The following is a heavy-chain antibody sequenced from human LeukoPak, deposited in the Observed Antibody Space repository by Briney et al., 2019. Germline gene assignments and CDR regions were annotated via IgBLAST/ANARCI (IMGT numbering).Heavy chain of an antibody. CDR1: GFTFSSYE. Sequence: GSLRLPCAASGFTFSSYEMNWVRQAPGKGLVWVSYISSSGSTIFYADPVKGRFTISRNNSKNSLYLKMNSLRADVTAVYYCARDGRYCRRGFCYPHWGLGTLVTASS. CDR2: ISSSGSTI. CDR3: ARDGRYCRRGFCYPH. D-gene: IGHD2-15*01. V-gene: IGHV3-48*03. J-gene: IGHJ4*01.